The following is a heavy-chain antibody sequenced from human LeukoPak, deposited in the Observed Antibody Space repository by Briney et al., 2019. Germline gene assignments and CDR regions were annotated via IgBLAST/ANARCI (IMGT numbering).Heavy chain of an antibody. CDR2: ISAYNGNT. V-gene: IGHV1-18*01. D-gene: IGHD6-19*01. Sequence: ASVKVSCKASGYTFTSYGISWVRQAPGQGLEWMGWISAYNGNTNYARKLQGRVTMTTDTSTSTAYMELRSLRSDDTAVYCCARDRRRYSSGRYEGYWGQGTLVTVSS. CDR3: ARDRRRYSSGRYEGY. J-gene: IGHJ4*02. CDR1: GYTFTSYG.